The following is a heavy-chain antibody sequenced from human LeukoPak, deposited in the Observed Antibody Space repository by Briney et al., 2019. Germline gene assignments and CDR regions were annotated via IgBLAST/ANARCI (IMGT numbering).Heavy chain of an antibody. J-gene: IGHJ4*02. CDR3: ATGGSPPFGY. CDR2: FDPEDGET. CDR1: GYIFAGYG. Sequence: VASVKVSCKASGYIFAGYGINWVRQAPGKGLEWMGGFDPEDGETIYAQKFQGRVTMTEDTSTDTAYMELSSLRSEDTAVYYCATGGSPPFGYWGQGTLVTVSS. V-gene: IGHV1-24*01. D-gene: IGHD1-26*01.